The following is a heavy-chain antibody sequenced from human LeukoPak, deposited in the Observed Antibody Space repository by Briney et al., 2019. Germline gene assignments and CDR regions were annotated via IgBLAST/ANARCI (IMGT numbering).Heavy chain of an antibody. CDR3: ARGDPHADL. V-gene: IGHV3-48*03. J-gene: IGHJ5*02. CDR1: GFDLNTYE. CDR2: ITISGHTK. Sequence: GGSLRLSCVASGFDLNTYEMNWVRQAPGKGLEWIADITISGHTKNYADSVKGRFTISRVNAGTSLYLQMNSLRVEDTGVYYCARGDPHADLWGQGTLVTVSS.